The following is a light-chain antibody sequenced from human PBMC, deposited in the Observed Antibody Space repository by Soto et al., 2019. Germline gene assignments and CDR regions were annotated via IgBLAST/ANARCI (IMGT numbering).Light chain of an antibody. V-gene: IGKV4-1*01. CDR1: QNLVSNSNTKDH. CDR2: WAS. J-gene: IGKJ3*01. CDR3: QQNYSFPIT. Sequence: DMLLTPSPDSLSVSLGERATINCKSSQNLVSNSNTKDHLFCYQQKPGHPPKMLIYWASTRESGVPDRFIGGGSGTDFTLTISSLQAEDVAVYYCQQNYSFPITFGPGTKVDI.